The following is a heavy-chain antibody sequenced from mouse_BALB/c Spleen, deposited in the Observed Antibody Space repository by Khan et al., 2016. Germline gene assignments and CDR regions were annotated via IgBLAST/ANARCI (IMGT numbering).Heavy chain of an antibody. CDR1: GFNIKDYY. CDR2: IDPENGNT. Sequence: EVQLQESGAELVRPGALVKLSCKASGFNIKDYYMHWVKQRPEQGLEWIGWIDPENGNTIYDPKFQGKASITADTSSNTAYLQLSSLTSEDTAVYYCAPLLRGGRAWFACWGQGTLVTVSA. V-gene: IGHV14-1*02. CDR3: APLLRGGRAWFAC. J-gene: IGHJ3*01. D-gene: IGHD2-12*01.